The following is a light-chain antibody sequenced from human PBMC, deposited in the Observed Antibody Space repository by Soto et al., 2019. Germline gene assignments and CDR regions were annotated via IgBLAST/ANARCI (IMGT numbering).Light chain of an antibody. CDR1: QNIRTN. Sequence: EIVMTQSPATLSVSPGERASLSCRASQNIRTNLAWYQLKPGQAPRLLIYVASTRAAGIPARFSGSGSGTEFTLTIDSLQSEDFAIYYCQHYNNFPLTFGGGTRVEIK. CDR2: VAS. J-gene: IGKJ4*01. CDR3: QHYNNFPLT. V-gene: IGKV3-15*01.